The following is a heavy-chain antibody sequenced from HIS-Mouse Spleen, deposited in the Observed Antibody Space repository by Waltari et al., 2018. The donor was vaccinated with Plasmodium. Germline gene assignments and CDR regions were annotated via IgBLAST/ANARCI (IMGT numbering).Heavy chain of an antibody. Sequence: EVQLVESGGGLVQPGGSLRLSCPASGVTFRSYDMHWVRQATGKGLEWVSAIGTAGDTYYPGSVKGRFTISRENAKNSLYLQMNSLRAGDTAVYYCARGRWNHAFDIWGQGTMVTVSS. CDR3: ARGRWNHAFDI. V-gene: IGHV3-13*01. D-gene: IGHD1-1*01. CDR2: IGTAGDT. J-gene: IGHJ3*02. CDR1: GVTFRSYD.